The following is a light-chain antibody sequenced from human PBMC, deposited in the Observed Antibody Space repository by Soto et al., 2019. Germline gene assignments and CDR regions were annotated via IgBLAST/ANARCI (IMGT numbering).Light chain of an antibody. J-gene: IGKJ1*01. CDR3: QQYNTFWT. V-gene: IGKV1-5*03. CDR1: QSISGL. Sequence: DIQMTQSPSTLSASVQDRVTITCRASQSISGLLAWYQQKPGKAPKLLIYKASGLESGVPSRFSGSGSGTEFTLTINGLQPDDFAPYYGQQYNTFWTFGQGTKVEVK. CDR2: KAS.